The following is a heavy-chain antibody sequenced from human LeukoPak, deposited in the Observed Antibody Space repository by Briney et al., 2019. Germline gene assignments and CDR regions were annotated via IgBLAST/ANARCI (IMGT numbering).Heavy chain of an antibody. J-gene: IGHJ4*02. V-gene: IGHV3-23*01. Sequence: PGGSLRLSCGASGFTFSSYAMSWVRQAPGKGLEWVSAICGSGGSTYYADSVKGRFTISRDNSKNTLYLQMNSLRAEDTAVYYCAKDSLRYFDWLLWDYWGQGTLVTVSS. D-gene: IGHD3-9*01. CDR1: GFTFSSYA. CDR2: ICGSGGST. CDR3: AKDSLRYFDWLLWDY.